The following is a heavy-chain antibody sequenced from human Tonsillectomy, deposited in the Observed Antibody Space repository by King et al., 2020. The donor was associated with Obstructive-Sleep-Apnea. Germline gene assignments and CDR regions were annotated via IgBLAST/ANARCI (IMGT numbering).Heavy chain of an antibody. CDR2: IFHSGST. Sequence: VQLQESGPGLVKPSGTLSLTCAVSGDSISSNNWWRWVRQPPGKGLQWIGEIFHSGSTNYNPSLKSRVTMTADKSKNQFSLKLSSVTAADTAVYFCARENSHYSYGMDIWGQGTTVTVSS. CDR1: GDSISSNNW. J-gene: IGHJ6*02. V-gene: IGHV4-4*02. CDR3: ARENSHYSYGMDI.